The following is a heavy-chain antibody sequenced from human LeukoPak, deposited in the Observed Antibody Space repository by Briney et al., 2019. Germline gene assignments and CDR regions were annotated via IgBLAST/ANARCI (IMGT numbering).Heavy chain of an antibody. J-gene: IGHJ6*03. CDR2: VNPKSGNT. V-gene: IGHV1-8*03. Sequence: ASVKVSCKASGYTFTSYDINWVRQAPGQGLEWMGWVNPKSGNTGYKQKFQARVTITRDTSITTAYMELSSLTSDDTAVYYCARVYYDYVWGSYGAYYYMDVWGKGTTVTVSS. CDR3: ARVYYDYVWGSYGAYYYMDV. CDR1: GYTFTSYD. D-gene: IGHD3-16*01.